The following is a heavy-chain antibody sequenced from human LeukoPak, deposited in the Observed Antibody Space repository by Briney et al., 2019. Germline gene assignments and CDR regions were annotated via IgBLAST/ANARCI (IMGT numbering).Heavy chain of an antibody. Sequence: GGSLRLSCAASGFTVRSNYMSWVRQAPARGLEWVSVLYADGTTYYADSVRGRFTISRDKSRNTLYLQVHSLRAEDTAVYYCARDREGYFDYWGRGTLVTVSS. CDR1: GFTVRSNY. J-gene: IGHJ4*02. V-gene: IGHV3-66*02. CDR2: LYADGTT. CDR3: ARDREGYFDY.